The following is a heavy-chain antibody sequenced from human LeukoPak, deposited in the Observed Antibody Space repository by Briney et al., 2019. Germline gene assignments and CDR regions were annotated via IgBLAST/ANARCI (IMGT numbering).Heavy chain of an antibody. D-gene: IGHD3-3*01. Sequence: SVKVSCKASGFTFTSSAVQWVRQARGQRLEWIGWIVVGSGNTNYAQKFQERVTITRDMSTSTAYMELSSLRSEDTAVYYCAAGYMYYDFWSGYPSFDYWSQGTLVTVSS. CDR1: GFTFTSSA. CDR3: AAGYMYYDFWSGYPSFDY. V-gene: IGHV1-58*01. CDR2: IVVGSGNT. J-gene: IGHJ4*02.